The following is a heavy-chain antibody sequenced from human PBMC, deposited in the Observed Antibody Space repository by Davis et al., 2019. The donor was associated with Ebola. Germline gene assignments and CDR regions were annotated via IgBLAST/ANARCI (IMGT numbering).Heavy chain of an antibody. CDR1: GNSFTSYW. Sequence: GESLKISCKDSGNSFTSYWIGWARQMPGKGLEWMGIIYPGDSDTRYSPSFLGQVIFSADKSISTAYLQWSSLKASDTATYYCARAPYYYDVSGFYVDFWGQGTLVTVSS. J-gene: IGHJ4*02. D-gene: IGHD3-22*01. CDR2: IYPGDSDT. V-gene: IGHV5-51*01. CDR3: ARAPYYYDVSGFYVDF.